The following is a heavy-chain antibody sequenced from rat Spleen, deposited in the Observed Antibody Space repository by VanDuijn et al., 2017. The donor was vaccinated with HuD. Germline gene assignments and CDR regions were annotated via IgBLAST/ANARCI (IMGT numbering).Heavy chain of an antibody. Sequence: QVQLKESGPGLVQPSQTLSLTCTVSGFSLSSDGIVWVRQPPGKGLEWMGVIWDNGNTNYDSALKSRLRISRNTSKSQVFLEMNSLQTEYTATYYGASAIRGTWVFDHWGQGVMVTVSS. D-gene: IGHD4-3*01. CDR2: IWDNGNT. CDR1: GFSLSSDG. J-gene: IGHJ2*01. CDR3: ASAIRGTWVFDH. V-gene: IGHV2-13*01.